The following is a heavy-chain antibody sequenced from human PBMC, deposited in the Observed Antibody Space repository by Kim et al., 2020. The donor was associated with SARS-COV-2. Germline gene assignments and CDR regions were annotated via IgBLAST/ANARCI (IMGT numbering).Heavy chain of an antibody. V-gene: IGHV3-9*01. Sequence: GGSLRLSCAASGFTFDDYAMHWVRQAPGKGLEWVSGISWNSGSIGYADSVKGRFTISRDNAKNSLYLQMNSLRAEDTALYYCAKDGYTYYGDYDEGYYFDYWGQGTLVTVSS. J-gene: IGHJ4*02. CDR3: AKDGYTYYGDYDEGYYFDY. CDR2: ISWNSGSI. D-gene: IGHD4-17*01. CDR1: GFTFDDYA.